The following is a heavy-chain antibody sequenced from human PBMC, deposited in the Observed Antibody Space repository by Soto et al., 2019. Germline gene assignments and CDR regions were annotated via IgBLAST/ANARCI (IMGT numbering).Heavy chain of an antibody. J-gene: IGHJ6*02. D-gene: IGHD2-15*01. CDR1: GFTFSSYA. CDR2: ISCSGSST. CDR3: ANDRFGGNCRYYGMDV. Sequence: GGSLRLSCAASGFTFSSYAMSWVRQAPGKGLEWVSAISCSGSSTYYADSVKGRFTISSDNSKSTLYLQMNSLRAEDTAVYYGANDRFGGNCRYYGMDVWGQGTTVTVSS. V-gene: IGHV3-23*01.